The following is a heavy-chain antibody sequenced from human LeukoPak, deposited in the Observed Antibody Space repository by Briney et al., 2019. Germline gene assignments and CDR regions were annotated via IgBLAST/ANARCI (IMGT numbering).Heavy chain of an antibody. V-gene: IGHV3-7*01. CDR2: IRQDGSEK. Sequence: PGGSLRLSCAASGFTFSSYWMSWVRQAPGKGLEWVANIRQDGSEKYYVDSVKGRFTISRDNAKNSLYLQMNSLRAEDTAVYYCARVGGYLKFDYWGQGTLVTVSS. D-gene: IGHD5-12*01. J-gene: IGHJ4*02. CDR3: ARVGGYLKFDY. CDR1: GFTFSSYW.